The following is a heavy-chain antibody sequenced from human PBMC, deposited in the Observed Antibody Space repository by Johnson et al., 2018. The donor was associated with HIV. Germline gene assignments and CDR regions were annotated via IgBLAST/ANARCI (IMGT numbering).Heavy chain of an antibody. D-gene: IGHD6-6*01. CDR1: GFTFDDYA. CDR2: ISWNSGSI. CDR3: ARDITAARPSAFDI. V-gene: IGHV3-9*01. J-gene: IGHJ3*02. Sequence: VQLVESGGGLVQPGRSLRLSCAASGFTFDDYAMHWVRQATGKGLEWVSGISWNSGSIGYADSVKGRFTISRDNSKNTLYLQMNSLRAEDTAVYYCARDITAARPSAFDIWGQGTMVTVSS.